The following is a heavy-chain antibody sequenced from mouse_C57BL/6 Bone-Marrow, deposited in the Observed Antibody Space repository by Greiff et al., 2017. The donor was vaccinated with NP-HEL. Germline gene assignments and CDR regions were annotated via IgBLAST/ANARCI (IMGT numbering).Heavy chain of an antibody. J-gene: IGHJ4*01. CDR1: GYTFTSYW. V-gene: IGHV1-69*01. CDR2: IDPSDSYT. Sequence: QVQLQQPGAELVMPGASVKLSCKASGYTFTSYWMHWVKQRPGQGLEWIGEIDPSDSYTNYNQQFKGKSTLTVDKSSSTAYMQLSSLTSEDSAVYYCAREGDYYGSSLYAMDYWGQGTSVTVSS. CDR3: AREGDYYGSSLYAMDY. D-gene: IGHD1-1*01.